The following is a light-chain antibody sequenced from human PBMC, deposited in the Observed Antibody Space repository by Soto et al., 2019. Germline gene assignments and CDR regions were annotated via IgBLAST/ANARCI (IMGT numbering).Light chain of an antibody. CDR3: AAWDDSLGWV. J-gene: IGLJ3*02. V-gene: IGLV1-44*01. Sequence: QTVVTQPPSASGTPGQRVTISCSGSSSNIGSNTVNWYQQLPGTAPKLLIYSNNQRPSGAPDRFSGSKSGTSASLAISGLQSEDEADYYCAAWDDSLGWVFGGGTKLTVL. CDR2: SNN. CDR1: SSNIGSNT.